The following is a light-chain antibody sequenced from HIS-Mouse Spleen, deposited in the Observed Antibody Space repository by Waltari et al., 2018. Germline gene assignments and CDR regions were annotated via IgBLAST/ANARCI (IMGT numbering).Light chain of an antibody. Sequence: EIVMTQSPATLSVSPGERATPPCRASQSVSSNLAWYQQKPGQAPRLLIYGASTRATGIPARFSGSGSGTEFTLTISSLQSEDFAVYYCQQYNNWWTFGQGTKVEIK. V-gene: IGKV3-15*01. J-gene: IGKJ1*01. CDR1: QSVSSN. CDR2: GAS. CDR3: QQYNNWWT.